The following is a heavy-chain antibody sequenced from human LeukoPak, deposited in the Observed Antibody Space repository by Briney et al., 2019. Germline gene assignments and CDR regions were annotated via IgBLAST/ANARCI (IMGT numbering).Heavy chain of an antibody. CDR3: ARSGPYCSGGSCYAYAMDV. CDR2: IYYSGNI. CDR1: GGSISKSPYY. J-gene: IGHJ6*02. Sequence: SETLSLTCSVSGGSISKSPYYWAWIRQTPGKGLEWIANIYYSGNIYYNLSLKSRFTISVDTSKNHFSLKLNSVTAADAAVYYCARSGPYCSGGSCYAYAMDVWGEGTTATVP. D-gene: IGHD2-15*01. V-gene: IGHV4-39*02.